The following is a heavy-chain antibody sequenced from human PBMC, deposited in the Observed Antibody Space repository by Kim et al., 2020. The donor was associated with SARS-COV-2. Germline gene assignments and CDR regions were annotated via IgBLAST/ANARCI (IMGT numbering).Heavy chain of an antibody. Sequence: SETLSLTCAVSGGSISSSNWWSWVRQPPGKGLEWIGEIYHSGSTNYNPSLKSRVTISVDKSKNQFSLKLSSVTAADTAVYYCARDRADDSSGYYLDYWGQGTLVTVSS. V-gene: IGHV4-4*02. D-gene: IGHD3-22*01. CDR3: ARDRADDSSGYYLDY. CDR2: IYHSGST. J-gene: IGHJ4*02. CDR1: GGSISSSNW.